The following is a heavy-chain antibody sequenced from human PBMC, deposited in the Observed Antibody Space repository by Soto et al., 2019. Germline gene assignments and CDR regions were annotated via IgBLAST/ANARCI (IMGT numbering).Heavy chain of an antibody. D-gene: IGHD3-16*01. CDR1: GFSFCDYG. Sequence: QVQLVESGGGVVQPGRSRRRSWADSGFSFCDYGMHLVRPAPGKGLGWVAIISYDASNEYYADSVKGHFNISRDNSQSTLYLQMNSLRSEDTDVYHCAKLPVRKWSGGSYGFDSWGQGTLVTVSS. V-gene: IGHV3-30*18. CDR2: ISYDASNE. CDR3: AKLPVRKWSGGSYGFDS. J-gene: IGHJ4*02.